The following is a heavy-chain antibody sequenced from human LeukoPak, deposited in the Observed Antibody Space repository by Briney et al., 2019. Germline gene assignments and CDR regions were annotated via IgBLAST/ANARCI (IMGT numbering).Heavy chain of an antibody. Sequence: PGGSLRLFCAASGFIFDDYSMHWVRQAPGKGLEWVSLITWDGGRTYYADSVKGRFTISRDNSKNSLYLQMNSLRTEDTALYYCAKGPRRCTGCDCFAILGQGTMVTVSS. V-gene: IGHV3-43*01. J-gene: IGHJ3*02. CDR1: GFIFDDYS. D-gene: IGHD2-21*01. CDR3: AKGPRRCTGCDCFAI. CDR2: ITWDGGRT.